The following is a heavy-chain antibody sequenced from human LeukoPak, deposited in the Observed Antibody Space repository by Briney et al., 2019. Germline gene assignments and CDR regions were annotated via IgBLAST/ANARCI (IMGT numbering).Heavy chain of an antibody. V-gene: IGHV1-46*01. CDR1: GYTFTSYY. Sequence: ASVKVSCKASGYTFTSYYMHWVRQAPGQGLEWMGIINPSGGSTSYAQKFQGRVTITADEPTSTAYMELSSLRSEDTAVYYCARGGHSSYHYDYWGQGTPVTVSS. D-gene: IGHD2-2*01. CDR3: ARGGHSSYHYDY. CDR2: INPSGGST. J-gene: IGHJ4*02.